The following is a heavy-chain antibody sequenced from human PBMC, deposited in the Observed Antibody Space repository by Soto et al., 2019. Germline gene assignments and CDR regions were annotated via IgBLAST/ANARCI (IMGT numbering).Heavy chain of an antibody. CDR1: GFTFTTYA. V-gene: IGHV3-23*01. J-gene: IGHJ4*02. CDR3: AKEAGEMATTCGHFDH. D-gene: IGHD1-1*01. Sequence: EVQLLESGGGLVQPGGSLRLSCAASGFTFTTYAMSWVRQAPGKGLEWVSAISGSGGSTYYADSVKGRFTISRDNSKSTLYLQMNSLRAEDTAVYYCAKEAGEMATTCGHFDHWGQGTLVTVSS. CDR2: ISGSGGST.